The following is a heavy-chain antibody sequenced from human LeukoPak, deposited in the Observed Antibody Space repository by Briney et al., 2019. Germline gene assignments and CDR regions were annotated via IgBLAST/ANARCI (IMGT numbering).Heavy chain of an antibody. CDR1: GVTLSTYA. V-gene: IGHV3-23*01. J-gene: IGHJ6*02. D-gene: IGHD2-21*02. CDR3: ARSSDPTGDYYYGMDV. CDR2: ISSSGSGDNT. Sequence: PGGSLRLSCAASGVTLSTYAMSWARQAPGKGLEWVSGISSSGSGDNTYYADSVKGRFTISRDNSKNTLYLQMNSLRAEDTAVYYCARSSDPTGDYYYGMDVWGQGTTVTVSS.